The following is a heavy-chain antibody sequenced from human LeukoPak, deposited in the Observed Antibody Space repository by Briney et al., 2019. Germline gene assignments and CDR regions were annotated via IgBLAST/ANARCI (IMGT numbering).Heavy chain of an antibody. CDR1: GGTFSSYA. CDR2: IIPIFGTA. J-gene: IGHJ4*02. CDR3: ARVHRGTTGPFDY. Sequence: SVKVSCKASGGTFSSYAISWVRQAPGQGLEWMGGIIPIFGTANYAQKFQGRVTITTDESTSTAYMELSSLRSEDTAVYYCARVHRGTTGPFDYWGQGTLVTVS. D-gene: IGHD1-7*01. V-gene: IGHV1-69*05.